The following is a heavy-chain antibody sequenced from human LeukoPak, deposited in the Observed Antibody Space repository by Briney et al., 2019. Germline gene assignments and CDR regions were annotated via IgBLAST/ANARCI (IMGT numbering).Heavy chain of an antibody. J-gene: IGHJ4*02. CDR1: GGSISGGAYY. Sequence: PSETLSLTCTVSGGSISGGAYYWSWIRQHPGKGLEWIAYIFYSGNTYYNPSLKSRVTISVDTSKNQFSLKLSSVTAADTAVYYCARAPGGCYSSSCLDYWGQGTLVTVSS. CDR2: IFYSGNT. V-gene: IGHV4-31*03. CDR3: ARAPGGCYSSSCLDY. D-gene: IGHD6-13*01.